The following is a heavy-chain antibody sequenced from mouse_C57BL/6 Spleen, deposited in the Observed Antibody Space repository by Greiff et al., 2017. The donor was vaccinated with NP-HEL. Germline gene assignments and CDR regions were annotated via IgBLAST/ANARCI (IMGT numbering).Heavy chain of an antibody. CDR3: ARSGSGYDAMDY. CDR1: GYTFTSYW. CDR2: IYPSDSET. Sequence: QVQLQQPGAELVRPGSSVKLSCKASGYTFTSYWMDWVKQRPGQGLEWIGNIYPSDSETHYNQKFKDKSTLTVDKSSSTAYMQLSSLTSEDSAVYYCARSGSGYDAMDYWGQGTSVTVSS. D-gene: IGHD3-2*02. V-gene: IGHV1-61*01. J-gene: IGHJ4*01.